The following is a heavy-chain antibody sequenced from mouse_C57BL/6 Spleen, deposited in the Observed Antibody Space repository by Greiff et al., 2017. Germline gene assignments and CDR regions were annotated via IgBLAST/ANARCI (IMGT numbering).Heavy chain of an antibody. D-gene: IGHD4-1*01. Sequence: VQLQQSGPGLVKPSQSLSLTCSVTGYSITSGYYWNWIRQFPGNKLEWMGYISYDGSNNYNPSLKNRISITRDTSKNQFFLKLNSVTTEDTATYYCARDWDVDYWGQGTTLTVSS. V-gene: IGHV3-6*01. CDR3: ARDWDVDY. CDR2: ISYDGSN. J-gene: IGHJ2*01. CDR1: GYSITSGYY.